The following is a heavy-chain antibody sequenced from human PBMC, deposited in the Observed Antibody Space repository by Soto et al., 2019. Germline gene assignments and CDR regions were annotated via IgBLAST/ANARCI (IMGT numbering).Heavy chain of an antibody. CDR3: ARDLLWSAQKPIDF. CDR1: GYTFSGYN. Sequence: QVRLQQSGAEVKKPGASVKVSCKASGYTFSGYNTHWVRQAPGQGLEWMGWINPNSGATNFARRFQGRVSMTRDTSIGTAYMELTNLTSDATAVYFCARDLLWSAQKPIDFWGQGTLVTVSS. D-gene: IGHD2-21*01. CDR2: INPNSGAT. V-gene: IGHV1-2*02. J-gene: IGHJ4*02.